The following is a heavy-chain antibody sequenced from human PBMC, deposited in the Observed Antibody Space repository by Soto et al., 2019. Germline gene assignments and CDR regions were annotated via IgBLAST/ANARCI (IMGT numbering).Heavy chain of an antibody. Sequence: EVQLVASGGGLVQPGGSLRLSCAASGFTFSSNWMSWVRQAPGKGLEWVANIKQDGSEKYYVDSVKGRFTISRENSKNSLSLQRNSLSAGDTAVYYCARHRYIGSYRFDYWGQGTLVTVSS. CDR2: IKQDGSEK. V-gene: IGHV3-7*03. CDR3: ARHRYIGSYRFDY. D-gene: IGHD1-26*01. CDR1: GFTFSSNW. J-gene: IGHJ4*02.